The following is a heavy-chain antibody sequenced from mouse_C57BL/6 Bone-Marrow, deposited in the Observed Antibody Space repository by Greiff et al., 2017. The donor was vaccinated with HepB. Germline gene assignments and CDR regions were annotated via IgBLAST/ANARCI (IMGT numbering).Heavy chain of an antibody. J-gene: IGHJ4*01. CDR3: ARFYYDPYYYAMDY. Sequence: QVQLQQPGAELVMPGASVKLSCKASGYTFTSYLMHWVKQRPGQGLEWIGEIDPSDSYTNYNQKFKGKSTLTVDKSSSTAYMQLSSLTSEDSAVYYCARFYYDPYYYAMDYWGQGTSVTVSS. CDR1: GYTFTSYL. CDR2: IDPSDSYT. D-gene: IGHD2-4*01. V-gene: IGHV1-69*01.